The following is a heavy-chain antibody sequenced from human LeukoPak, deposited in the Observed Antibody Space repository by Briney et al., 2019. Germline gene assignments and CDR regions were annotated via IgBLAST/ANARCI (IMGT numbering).Heavy chain of an antibody. V-gene: IGHV1-2*02. CDR3: ARDGGTTVTDYYFDY. CDR1: GYTFTGYY. CDR2: INPNSGGT. Sequence: ASVKVSCKASGYTFTGYYMHWVRQAPGQGLEWMGWINPNSGGTIYAQKFQGRVTMTRDTSIGTAYMELSRLRSDDTAVYYCARDGGTTVTDYYFDYWGQGTLVTVSS. D-gene: IGHD4-17*01. J-gene: IGHJ4*02.